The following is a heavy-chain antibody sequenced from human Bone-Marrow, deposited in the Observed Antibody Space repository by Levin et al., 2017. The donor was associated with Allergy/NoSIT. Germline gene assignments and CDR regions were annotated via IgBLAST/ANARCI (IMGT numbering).Heavy chain of an antibody. CDR2: IWYDGSNK. CDR1: GFTFSSYG. J-gene: IGHJ4*02. Sequence: AGESLKISCAASGFTFSSYGMHWVRQAPGKGLEWVAVIWYDGSNKYYADSVKGRFTISRDNSKNTLYLQMNSLRAEDTAVYYCARDAQAESVFDYWGQGTLVTVSS. D-gene: IGHD3-3*01. V-gene: IGHV3-33*01. CDR3: ARDAQAESVFDY.